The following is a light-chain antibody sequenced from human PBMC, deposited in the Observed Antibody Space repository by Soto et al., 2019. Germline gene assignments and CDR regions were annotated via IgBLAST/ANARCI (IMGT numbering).Light chain of an antibody. CDR2: GAS. J-gene: IGKJ4*01. CDR1: QSVSSSY. Sequence: EIVLTQSPGTLSLSPGERATLSCRASQSVSSSYLAWYQQKPGQAPRLLIYGASSRATGIPDRFSGSGSGTDFTLTISRLEPEDFAVYFCHEYGSSPPNFGGGTKVEIK. CDR3: HEYGSSPPN. V-gene: IGKV3-20*01.